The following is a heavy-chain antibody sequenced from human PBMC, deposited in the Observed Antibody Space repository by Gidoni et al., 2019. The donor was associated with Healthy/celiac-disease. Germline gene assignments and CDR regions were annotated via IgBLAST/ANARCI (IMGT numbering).Heavy chain of an antibody. CDR2: IYYSGST. V-gene: IGHV4-39*01. Sequence: QLQLQESGPGLVKPSETLSLTCTVSGGSISSSSYYWGWIRQPPGKGLEWIGSIYYSGSTYYNPSLKSRVTISVDTSKNQFSLKLSSVTAADTAVYYCAAGYSGSYWAGWFDPWGQGTLVTVSS. CDR3: AAGYSGSYWAGWFDP. J-gene: IGHJ5*02. D-gene: IGHD1-26*01. CDR1: GGSISSSSYY.